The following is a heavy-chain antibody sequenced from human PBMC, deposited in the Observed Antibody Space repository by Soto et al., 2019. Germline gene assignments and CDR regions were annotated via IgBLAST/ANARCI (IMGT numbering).Heavy chain of an antibody. D-gene: IGHD3-10*01. CDR2: TYYRSKWYN. CDR1: GDSVSSNSAA. V-gene: IGHV6-1*01. Sequence: QSQTLSLTCAISGDSVSSNSAAWNWIRQSPSRGLEWLGRTYYRSKWYNDYAVSVKSRITINPDTSKNQFSLQLNSVTPEDTAVYYCAREVGTMVRGVFPSGWFDPWGQGTLVTVSS. J-gene: IGHJ5*02. CDR3: AREVGTMVRGVFPSGWFDP.